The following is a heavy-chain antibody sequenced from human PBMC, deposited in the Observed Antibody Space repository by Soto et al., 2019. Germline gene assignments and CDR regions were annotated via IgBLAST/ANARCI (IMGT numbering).Heavy chain of an antibody. Sequence: GGALRLSCAASGFTFSSYAMHWVRQAPGKGLEWVAVISYDGSNKYYADSVKGRFTISRDNSKNTLYLQMNSLRAEDTAVYYCARGDYYVARAFDIWGQGTMVTVSS. CDR2: ISYDGSNK. CDR1: GFTFSSYA. CDR3: ARGDYYVARAFDI. D-gene: IGHD3-10*02. J-gene: IGHJ3*02. V-gene: IGHV3-30-3*01.